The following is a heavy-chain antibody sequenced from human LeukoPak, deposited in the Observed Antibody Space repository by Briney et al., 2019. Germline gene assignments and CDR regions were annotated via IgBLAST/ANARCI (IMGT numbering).Heavy chain of an antibody. V-gene: IGHV3-7*01. D-gene: IGHD6-13*01. Sequence: GGSLRLSCVASGFPFSSYWMTWVRQAPGKGLEWVANINQDGSEKYYVDSVKGRFTISRDNAKNSLYLQMNSLRAEDTAVYYCARIHSSSWYFDYWGQGVLVTVSS. CDR1: GFPFSSYW. CDR3: ARIHSSSWYFDY. CDR2: INQDGSEK. J-gene: IGHJ4*02.